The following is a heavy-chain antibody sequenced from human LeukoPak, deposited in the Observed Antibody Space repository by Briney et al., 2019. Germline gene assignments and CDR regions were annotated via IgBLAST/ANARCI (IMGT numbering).Heavy chain of an antibody. CDR3: ATEAVGVAGRRHPYFDY. CDR1: GFTFSSYA. Sequence: PGGSLRLSYAASGFTFSSYAMHWVRQAPGKGLEWVAVISYDGSNKYYADSVKGRFTTSRDNSQNTLYLQMNSLRAEDTAVYYCATEAVGVAGRRHPYFDYWGQGTLVTVSS. J-gene: IGHJ4*02. V-gene: IGHV3-30*14. CDR2: ISYDGSNK. D-gene: IGHD6-19*01.